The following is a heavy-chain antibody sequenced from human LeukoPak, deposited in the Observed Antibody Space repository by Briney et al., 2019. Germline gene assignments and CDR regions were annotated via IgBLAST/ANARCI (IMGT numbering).Heavy chain of an antibody. CDR3: ARELSPSRAHDY. D-gene: IGHD5-24*01. CDR1: GGSISSYY. V-gene: IGHV4-4*07. Sequence: SETLSLTCAVSGGSISSYYWSWIRQPAGKGLEWIGRISTGGTTKYIPSLTSRITMSVDPSKNQFPLNLTSVNAAATAVYYCARELSPSRAHDYWGQGTLVTVSS. J-gene: IGHJ4*02. CDR2: ISTGGTT.